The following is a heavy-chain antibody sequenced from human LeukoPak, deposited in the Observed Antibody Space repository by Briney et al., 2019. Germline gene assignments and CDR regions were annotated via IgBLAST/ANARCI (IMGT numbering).Heavy chain of an antibody. D-gene: IGHD2-2*01. V-gene: IGHV3-53*01. J-gene: IGHJ6*02. CDR1: GFTVSSNY. CDR3: ASWGGLPAAIGYYYYYGMDV. Sequence: PGGSLRLSCAASGFTVSSNYMGWVRQAPGKGLEWVSVIYSGGSTYYADSVKGRFTISRDNSKNTLYLQMNSLRAEDTAVYYCASWGGLPAAIGYYYYYGMDVWGQGTTVTVSS. CDR2: IYSGGST.